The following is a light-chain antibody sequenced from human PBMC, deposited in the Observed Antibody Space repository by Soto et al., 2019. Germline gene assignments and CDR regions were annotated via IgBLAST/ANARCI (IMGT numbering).Light chain of an antibody. CDR2: DVS. V-gene: IGLV2-14*03. Sequence: QSVLTQPASVSGSPGQSITISCTGASSDVGGFDHVSWYQQHPGKVPRLLIYDVSSRPSGVSDRFSGSKSGNTASQTISGLQAEDEADYYCNSFTTTNTYVFGTGTKVTV. CDR1: SSDVGGFDH. CDR3: NSFTTTNTYV. J-gene: IGLJ1*01.